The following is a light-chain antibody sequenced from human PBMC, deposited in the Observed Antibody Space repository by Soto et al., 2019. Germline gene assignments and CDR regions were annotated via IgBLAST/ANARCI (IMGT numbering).Light chain of an antibody. CDR3: HRYGSSPGFT. CDR2: GAS. V-gene: IGKV3-20*01. J-gene: IGKJ2*01. CDR1: QSGGSNY. Sequence: IVLTQSPGTLSLSPGERVTLSCRASQSGGSNYLAWYQQKPGLPPRLLSHGASLRAAGIPDRFSGSGFGTDFTLTSSRLEPEDSAVYYCHRYGSSPGFTFGQWTKLDIK.